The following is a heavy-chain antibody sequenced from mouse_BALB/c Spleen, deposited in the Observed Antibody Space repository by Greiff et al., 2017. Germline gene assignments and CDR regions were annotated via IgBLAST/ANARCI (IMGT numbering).Heavy chain of an antibody. CDR3: ARDMCDGYPYYAMDY. Sequence: EVQVVESGGGLVQPGGSLRLSCATSGFTFTDYYMSWVRQPPGKALEWLGFIRNKANGYTTEYSASVKGRFTISRDNSKSILYLQMNTLRAEDSATYYCARDMCDGYPYYAMDYWGQGTSVTVSS. D-gene: IGHD2-3*01. J-gene: IGHJ4*01. CDR1: GFTFTDYY. V-gene: IGHV7-3*02. CDR2: IRNKANGYTT.